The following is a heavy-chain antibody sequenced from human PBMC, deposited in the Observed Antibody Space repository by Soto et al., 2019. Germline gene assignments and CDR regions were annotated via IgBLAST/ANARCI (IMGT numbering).Heavy chain of an antibody. CDR3: ARDLGYGGTVGAFDI. CDR1: GGSIRSYY. D-gene: IGHD2-15*01. CDR2: IYYSGST. Sequence: QVQPQESGPGLVKPSETLSLTCTVSGGSIRSYYWSWIRQPPGKGLEWIGYIYYSGSTNYNPSLKSRVTISLDTSKNQFSLKLSSVTAADTAVYYCARDLGYGGTVGAFDIWGQGTMVTVSS. V-gene: IGHV4-59*01. J-gene: IGHJ3*02.